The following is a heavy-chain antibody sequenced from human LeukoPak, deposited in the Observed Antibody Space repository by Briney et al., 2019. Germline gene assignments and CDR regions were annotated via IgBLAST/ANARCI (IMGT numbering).Heavy chain of an antibody. Sequence: SETLSLTCTFSGGSISSYYWSWIRQPPGKGLEWIGYIYYSGSSNYIPSLKSRVTISVDTSKNQFSLKLSSVTAADTAVYYCARQLVATAPLGYWGQGTLVTVSS. V-gene: IGHV4-59*08. J-gene: IGHJ4*02. CDR1: GGSISSYY. CDR3: ARQLVATAPLGY. CDR2: IYYSGSS. D-gene: IGHD5-12*01.